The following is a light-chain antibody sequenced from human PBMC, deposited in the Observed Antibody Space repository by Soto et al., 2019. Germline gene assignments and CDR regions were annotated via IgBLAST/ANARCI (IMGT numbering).Light chain of an antibody. CDR3: QQYGSSGT. CDR1: EFLSSAY. Sequence: EMVLTQSPGIVSLSPGDRATXXXXTSEFLSSAYLGWYQQKPGQAPRLLIYGTSTRATGIPDRFSGSGWGTDFTLTISRLEPEDFAVYYCQQYGSSGTFGQGTKVDIK. J-gene: IGKJ1*01. CDR2: GTS. V-gene: IGKV3-20*01.